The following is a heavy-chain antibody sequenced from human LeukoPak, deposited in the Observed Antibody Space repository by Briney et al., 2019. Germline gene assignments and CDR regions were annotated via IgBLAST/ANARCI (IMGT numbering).Heavy chain of an antibody. CDR3: ARGAPYCSGATCMYYFDY. CDR2: ISSSSSYI. D-gene: IGHD2-15*01. J-gene: IGHJ4*02. Sequence: GGSLRLSCAASGFTFSNYNMNWVRQAPGKGLEWVSSISSSSSYIYYADSVKGRFTISRDNAKNSLYLQMNSLRAEDTAVYYCARGAPYCSGATCMYYFDYWGQGTLVTVSS. CDR1: GFTFSNYN. V-gene: IGHV3-21*01.